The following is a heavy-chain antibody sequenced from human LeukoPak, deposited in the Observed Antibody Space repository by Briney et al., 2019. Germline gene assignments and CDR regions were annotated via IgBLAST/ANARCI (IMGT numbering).Heavy chain of an antibody. J-gene: IGHJ3*02. V-gene: IGHV3-15*01. CDR3: ATQGVLDAFDI. D-gene: IGHD3-10*01. Sequence: PGGSLRLSCAASGFTFRDAWMIWVRQAPGKGLEWVGRIKSRAAGGTPDYAAPVTGRFTISRDDSNGTLFLQMNSLTTEDTAVYYCATQGVLDAFDIWGQGTMVIVSS. CDR1: GFTFRDAW. CDR2: IKSRAAGGTP.